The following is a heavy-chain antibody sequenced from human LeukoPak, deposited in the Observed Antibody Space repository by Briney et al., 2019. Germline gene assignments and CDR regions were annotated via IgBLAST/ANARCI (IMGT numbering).Heavy chain of an antibody. V-gene: IGHV3-66*01. CDR1: GFTVSSNY. Sequence: GGSLRLSCAASGFTVSSNYMSWVRQAPGKGLEWVSVIYSGGSTYYADSVKGRFTISRDNSKNTLYLQMNSLRAEDTAVYYCAKDITGGYYYDSSGYSFDYWGQGTLVTVSS. CDR2: IYSGGST. CDR3: AKDITGGYYYDSSGYSFDY. D-gene: IGHD3-22*01. J-gene: IGHJ4*02.